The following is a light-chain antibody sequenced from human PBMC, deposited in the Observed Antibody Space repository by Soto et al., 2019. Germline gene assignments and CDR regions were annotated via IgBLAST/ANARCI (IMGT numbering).Light chain of an antibody. J-gene: IGKJ1*01. CDR1: QSVSSSY. CDR2: DAS. V-gene: IGKV3-20*01. CDR3: QQYGSSPRT. Sequence: EMALTQSPATLSVYPGERAALSCLASQSVSSSYLAWYQQKPGQAPRLLIYDASSRATGIPDRFSGSGSGTDFTLTISRLEPEDYAVYYCQQYGSSPRTFGQGTKVDIK.